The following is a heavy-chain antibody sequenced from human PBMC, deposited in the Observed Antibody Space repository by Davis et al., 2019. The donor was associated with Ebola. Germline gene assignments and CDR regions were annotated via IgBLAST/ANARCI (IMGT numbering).Heavy chain of an antibody. CDR1: GYSISSGYY. D-gene: IGHD3-22*01. V-gene: IGHV4-61*01. J-gene: IGHJ4*02. CDR2: IYDSGST. CDR3: ARVYWYDSSAYSYLDS. Sequence: PSETLSLTCAVSGYSISSGYYWGWIRQPPGKGLEWIGYIYDSGSTNYNPSLKSRVTISVDTSKNQFSLNLSSVTAADTAVYYCARVYWYDSSAYSYLDSWGQGTLVTVSS.